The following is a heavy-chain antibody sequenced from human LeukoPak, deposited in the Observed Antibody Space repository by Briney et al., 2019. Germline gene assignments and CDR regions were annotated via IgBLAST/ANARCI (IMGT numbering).Heavy chain of an antibody. CDR3: AESTGEWLRFYMDV. D-gene: IGHD3-3*01. V-gene: IGHV3-23*01. CDR2: ISVSGDTS. Sequence: GGSLRLSCAASGFTFRSYFMSWVRQAPGKGLEWVSVISVSGDTSYHADSVKGRFTIYRDNSKNTLHLQMNSLRVEDTAVYYCAESTGEWLRFYMDVWGKGTTVTVSS. CDR1: GFTFRSYF. J-gene: IGHJ6*03.